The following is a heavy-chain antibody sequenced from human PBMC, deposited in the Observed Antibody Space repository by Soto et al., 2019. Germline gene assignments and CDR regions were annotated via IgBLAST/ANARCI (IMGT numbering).Heavy chain of an antibody. J-gene: IGHJ3*02. D-gene: IGHD2-2*03. V-gene: IGHV3-30*18. CDR1: GFTFSSYG. CDR3: AKDGYCSSTSCPSAFDI. Sequence: GGSLRLSCAASGFTFSSYGMHWVRQAPGKGLEWVAVISYDGSNKYYADSVKGRFTISRDNSKNTLYLQMNSLRAEDTAVYYCAKDGYCSSTSCPSAFDIWGQGTMVTVSS. CDR2: ISYDGSNK.